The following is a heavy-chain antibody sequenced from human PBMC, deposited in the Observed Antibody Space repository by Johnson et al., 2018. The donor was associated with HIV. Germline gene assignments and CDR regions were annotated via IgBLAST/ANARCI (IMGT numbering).Heavy chain of an antibody. Sequence: VQLVESGGGVVQPGGSLRLSCAASGFTSSSYAMSWVRQASGKGLEWVSAISGSGGSTYYADSVKGRFTISRDNSKNTLYLQMNSLRAEDTAVYYCTRLPSGYSRDAFDIWGQGTMVTVSS. V-gene: IGHV3-23*04. CDR2: ISGSGGST. D-gene: IGHD5-18*01. CDR1: GFTSSSYA. CDR3: TRLPSGYSRDAFDI. J-gene: IGHJ3*02.